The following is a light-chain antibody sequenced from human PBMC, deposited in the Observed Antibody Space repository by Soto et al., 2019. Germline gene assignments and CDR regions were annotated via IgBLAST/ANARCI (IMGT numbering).Light chain of an antibody. CDR1: QSVSNN. V-gene: IGKV3-20*01. CDR3: QQYGTSPIT. J-gene: IGKJ5*01. Sequence: ETVLTQSPGTLSLSPGERATLSCRASQSVSNNLAWYQQKPGQAPRLLIYGASTRATGIPDRFSGSGSGTDFTLTITRLEPEDFAVYDCQQYGTSPITFGQGTRL. CDR2: GAS.